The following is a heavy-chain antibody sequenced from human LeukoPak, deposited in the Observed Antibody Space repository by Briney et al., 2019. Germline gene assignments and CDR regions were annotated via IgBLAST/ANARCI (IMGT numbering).Heavy chain of an antibody. Sequence: ASVKVSCKASGYTFTGYYMHWVRQAPGQGLEWMGWINPNSGGTNYAQKFQGRVTMTRDTSISTAYMELSRLRSDDTAVYYCARVFIGYSSGWYGIIGYWGQGTLVTASS. CDR1: GYTFTGYY. D-gene: IGHD6-19*01. CDR3: ARVFIGYSSGWYGIIGY. CDR2: INPNSGGT. V-gene: IGHV1-2*02. J-gene: IGHJ4*02.